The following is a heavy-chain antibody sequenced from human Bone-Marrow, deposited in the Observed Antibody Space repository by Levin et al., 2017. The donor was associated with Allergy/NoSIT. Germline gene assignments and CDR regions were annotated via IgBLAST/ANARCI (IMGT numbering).Heavy chain of an antibody. Sequence: GGSLRLSCAASGFTFSSYWMSWVRQAPGKGLEWVANIKQDGSEKYYVDSVKGRFTISRDNAKNSLYLQMNSLRAEDTAVYYCARDWYYYDSSGYSPQRNSPDYWGQGTLVTVSS. CDR3: ARDWYYYDSSGYSPQRNSPDY. CDR1: GFTFSSYW. V-gene: IGHV3-7*01. CDR2: IKQDGSEK. J-gene: IGHJ4*02. D-gene: IGHD3-22*01.